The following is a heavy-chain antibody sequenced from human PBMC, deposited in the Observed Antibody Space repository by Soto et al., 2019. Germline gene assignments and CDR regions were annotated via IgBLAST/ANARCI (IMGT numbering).Heavy chain of an antibody. V-gene: IGHV1-46*01. Sequence: GASVKVSCKASGYTFTSYYMHWVRQAPGQGLEWMGIINPSGGSTSYAQKFQGRVTMTRDTSTSTVYMELSSLRSEDTAVYYCARDYDFWSGYSQFRDHGMDVWGQGTTVTVSS. CDR1: GYTFTSYY. J-gene: IGHJ6*02. CDR2: INPSGGST. CDR3: ARDYDFWSGYSQFRDHGMDV. D-gene: IGHD3-3*01.